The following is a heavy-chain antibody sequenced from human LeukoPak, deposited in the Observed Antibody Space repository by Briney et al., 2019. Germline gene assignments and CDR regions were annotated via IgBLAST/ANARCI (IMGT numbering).Heavy chain of an antibody. D-gene: IGHD3-16*02. Sequence: PGGSLTLSCAASGFTFSSNGMHWVRQAPGKGMEWVAVISYDGSNKYYADSVKGRFTISRDKSKNTLYMQMNSLRAEDTAVYYCAWGSYRNYYFDYWGQGTLVTVSS. CDR3: AWGSYRNYYFDY. J-gene: IGHJ4*02. V-gene: IGHV3-30*03. CDR2: ISYDGSNK. CDR1: GFTFSSNG.